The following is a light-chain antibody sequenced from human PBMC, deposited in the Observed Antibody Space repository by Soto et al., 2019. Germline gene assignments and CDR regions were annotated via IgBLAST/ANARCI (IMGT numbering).Light chain of an antibody. V-gene: IGLV1-40*01. J-gene: IGLJ3*02. CDR1: SSNIGAGYD. CDR2: GNS. CDR3: HSYESSLSGSWV. Sequence: QSVLTQPPSVSGAPGQRVTISCTGSSSNIGAGYDVHWYQQLPGTAPKLLIYGNSNRPSGVPYRFYGSKSGTSASLAITGLQAEDEADYFCHSYESSLSGSWVFGGGTKVTVL.